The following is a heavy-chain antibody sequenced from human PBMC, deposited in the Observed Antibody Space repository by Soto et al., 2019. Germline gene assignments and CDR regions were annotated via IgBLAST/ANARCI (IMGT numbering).Heavy chain of an antibody. Sequence: SETLSLTCTVSGGSISSYYWSWIRQPPGKGLEWIGYIYYSGSTNYNPSLKSRVTISVDTSKNQFSLKLSSVTAADTAVYYCAVLSIVATIRESWFDPWGQGTLVTVSS. CDR2: IYYSGST. V-gene: IGHV4-59*01. J-gene: IGHJ5*02. D-gene: IGHD5-12*01. CDR1: GGSISSYY. CDR3: AVLSIVATIRESWFDP.